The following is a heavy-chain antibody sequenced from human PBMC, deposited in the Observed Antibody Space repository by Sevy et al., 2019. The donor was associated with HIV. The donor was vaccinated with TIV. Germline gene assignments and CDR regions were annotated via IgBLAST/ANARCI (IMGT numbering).Heavy chain of an antibody. J-gene: IGHJ4*02. CDR1: GFSFSNSG. CDR3: ARESPSDWYLDS. D-gene: IGHD6-19*01. CDR2: IWFDGSVK. V-gene: IGHV3-33*01. Sequence: GGSLRLSCAASGFSFSNSGMHWVRQAPVKGLEWVAAIWFDGSVKYYKDSVKDRFTIFRDNSRNTQYLQINSLRAEDTAVYYCARESPSDWYLDSWGQGALVTVSS.